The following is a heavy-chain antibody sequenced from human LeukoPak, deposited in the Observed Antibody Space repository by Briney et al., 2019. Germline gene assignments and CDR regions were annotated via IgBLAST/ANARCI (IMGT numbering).Heavy chain of an antibody. CDR3: ARDRITMVRGVTYYFEY. V-gene: IGHV4-59*12. Sequence: SETLSLTCTVSGGSISSYYWSWIRQPPGKGLEWIGYIYYSGSTNYNPSLKSRVTISVDTSKNQFSLKLSSVTAADTAVYYCARDRITMVRGVTYYFEYWGQGTLVTVSS. CDR2: IYYSGST. D-gene: IGHD3-10*01. CDR1: GGSISSYY. J-gene: IGHJ4*02.